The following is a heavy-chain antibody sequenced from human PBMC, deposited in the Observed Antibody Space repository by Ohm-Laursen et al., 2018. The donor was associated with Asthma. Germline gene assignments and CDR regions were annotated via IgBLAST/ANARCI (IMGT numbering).Heavy chain of an antibody. J-gene: IGHJ4*02. CDR1: GFTFSDYY. Sequence: SLRLSCTASGFTFSDYYMTWIRQAPGKGLEWVSYISSHARNIYYADSVKGRFTISRDNAKNSLDLQMNNLRAEDTAVYYCARGIYSSGWYRYWGQGTLVTVSS. D-gene: IGHD6-19*01. CDR2: ISSHARNI. CDR3: ARGIYSSGWYRY. V-gene: IGHV3-11*01.